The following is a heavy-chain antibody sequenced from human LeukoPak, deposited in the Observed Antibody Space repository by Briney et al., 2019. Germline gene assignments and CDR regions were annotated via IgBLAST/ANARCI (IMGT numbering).Heavy chain of an antibody. CDR3: AGSSSSGWYYYYMDV. D-gene: IGHD6-6*01. CDR2: ISSNGGST. J-gene: IGHJ6*03. CDR1: GFTFSSYA. Sequence: GGSLRLSCAASGFTFSSYAMHWVRQAPGKGLEYVSAISSNGGSTYYANSVKGRFTISRDNSKNTLYLQMGSLRAEDMAVYYCAGSSSSGWYYYYMDVWGKGTTVTVSS. V-gene: IGHV3-64*01.